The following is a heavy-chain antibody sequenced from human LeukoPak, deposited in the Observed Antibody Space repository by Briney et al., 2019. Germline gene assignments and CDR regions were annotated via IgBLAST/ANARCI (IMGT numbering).Heavy chain of an antibody. J-gene: IGHJ4*02. CDR3: AKAPVTSCRGAYCYPFDS. CDR1: GFTLSTYA. CDR2: TSSSDAGT. D-gene: IGHD2-21*01. V-gene: IGHV3-23*01. Sequence: TAGSLRLSCAASGFTLSTYAMSWVRKSPAKGLEWVAATSSSDAGTYHADSVRGRFTISRDNSKNTLYLQMNSLRAEDAAVYFCAKAPVTSCRGAYCYPFDSWGQGTLVTVSS.